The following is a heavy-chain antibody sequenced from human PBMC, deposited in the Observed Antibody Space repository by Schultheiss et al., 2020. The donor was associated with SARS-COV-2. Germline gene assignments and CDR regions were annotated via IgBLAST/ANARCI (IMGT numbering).Heavy chain of an antibody. D-gene: IGHD3-9*01. Sequence: GGSLRLSCAASGFTFDDYAMHWVRQAPGKGLEWVSGISGSGGSTYYADSVKGRFTISRDNSKNTLYLQMNSLRAEDTAVYYCAKVEGLTFGMDVWGQGTTVTVSS. CDR3: AKVEGLTFGMDV. CDR1: GFTFDDYA. CDR2: ISGSGGST. V-gene: IGHV3-23*01. J-gene: IGHJ6*02.